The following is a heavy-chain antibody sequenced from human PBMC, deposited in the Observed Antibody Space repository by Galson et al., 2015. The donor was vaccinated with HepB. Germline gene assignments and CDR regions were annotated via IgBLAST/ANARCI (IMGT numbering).Heavy chain of an antibody. V-gene: IGHV3-11*01. D-gene: IGHD6-25*01. J-gene: IGHJ6*03. CDR3: ARKYIGGVENYMDV. Sequence: SLRLSCAASGFTFSDYYMSWIRQAPGKGLEWVSYISSSGRTIFYSDFVKVRFTISRDNAKNSLSLQMSILRAEDTAVYFCARKYIGGVENYMDVWGKGTTVTVSS. CDR1: GFTFSDYY. CDR2: ISSSGRTI.